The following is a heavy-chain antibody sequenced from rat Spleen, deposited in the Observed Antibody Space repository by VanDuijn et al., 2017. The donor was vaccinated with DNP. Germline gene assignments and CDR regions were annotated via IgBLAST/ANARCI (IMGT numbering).Heavy chain of an antibody. CDR2: MWSGGTT. CDR3: TRDGSPYYSSYMDVMDA. CDR1: AFSLTDYS. J-gene: IGHJ4*01. D-gene: IGHD1-2*01. Sequence: EVQLKESGPGLVQPSQTLSLTCTVSAFSLTDYSVHWVRQPPGKGLEWMGVMWSGGTTAYTSALKSRLSIGRDTSKSQVFLKMNSLQTEDTAIYYCTRDGSPYYSSYMDVMDAWGQGTSVTVSS. V-gene: IGHV2S63*01.